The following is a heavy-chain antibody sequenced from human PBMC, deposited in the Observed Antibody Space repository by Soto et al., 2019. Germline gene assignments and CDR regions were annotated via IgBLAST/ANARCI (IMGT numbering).Heavy chain of an antibody. CDR3: ARQRIAVAGFPFDY. CDR2: IYYSGST. D-gene: IGHD6-19*01. CDR1: GGSISSSSYY. Sequence: TSETLSLTCTVSGGSISSSSYYWGWIRQPPGKGLEWIGSIYYSGSTYYNPSLKSRVTISVDTSKNQFSLKLSSVTAADTAVYYCARQRIAVAGFPFDYWGQGTLVTVYS. J-gene: IGHJ4*02. V-gene: IGHV4-39*01.